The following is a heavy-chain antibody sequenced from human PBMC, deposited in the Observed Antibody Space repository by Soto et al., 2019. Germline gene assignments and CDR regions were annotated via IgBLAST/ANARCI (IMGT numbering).Heavy chain of an antibody. V-gene: IGHV3-9*01. J-gene: IGHJ6*02. CDR2: VDWNSGSI. CDR1: GFTFDDYA. CDR3: VKGRGSFFVNFSLDV. D-gene: IGHD1-26*01. Sequence: EVQLVESGGGFAQPGRSLRLSCVASGFTFDDYAMHWVRQAPGKGLEWVSSVDWNSGSIAYADSVQGRFTISRDNARNSLFLQMNSLRGEDTALYYCVKGRGSFFVNFSLDVCGPGATVTVSS.